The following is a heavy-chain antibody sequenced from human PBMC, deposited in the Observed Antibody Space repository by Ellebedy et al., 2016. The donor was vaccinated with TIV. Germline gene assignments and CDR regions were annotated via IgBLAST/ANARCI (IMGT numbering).Heavy chain of an antibody. CDR3: ARHVRGYSGYEGTYFDY. Sequence: MPSETLSLTCTVYGGSISSSSYYWGWIRQPPGKGLEWIGSIYYSGSTYYNPSLKSQVTISVDTSKNQFSLKLSSLTAADTAVYYCARHVRGYSGYEGTYFDYWGQGTLVTVSS. J-gene: IGHJ4*02. V-gene: IGHV4-39*01. CDR2: IYYSGST. D-gene: IGHD5-12*01. CDR1: GGSISSSSYY.